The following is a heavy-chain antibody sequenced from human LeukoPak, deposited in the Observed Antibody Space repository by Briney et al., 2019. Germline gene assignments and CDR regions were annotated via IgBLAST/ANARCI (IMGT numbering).Heavy chain of an antibody. CDR2: IYYSGST. CDR1: GGSISSGSYY. Sequence: PSETLSLTCTVSGGSISSGSYYWGWIRQPPGKGLEWIGSIYYSGSTYYNPSLKSRVTISVDTSKNQFSLKLSSVTAADTAVYYCARHVEGYCTNGVCYWGPWGQGTLVTVSS. CDR3: ARHVEGYCTNGVCYWGP. V-gene: IGHV4-39*01. J-gene: IGHJ5*02. D-gene: IGHD2-8*01.